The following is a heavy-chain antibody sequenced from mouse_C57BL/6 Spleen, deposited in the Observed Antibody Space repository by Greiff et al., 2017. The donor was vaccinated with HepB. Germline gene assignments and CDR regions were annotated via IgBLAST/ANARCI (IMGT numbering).Heavy chain of an antibody. Sequence: LQQSGPELVKPGASVKISCKASGYTFTDYYMNWVTQSPGKSLEWIGDINPNNGGTSYNQKFKGKATLTVDKSSSTAYMELRSLTSEDSAVYYCARDTTVVARYFDVWGTGTTVTVSS. CDR1: GYTFTDYY. CDR2: INPNNGGT. V-gene: IGHV1-26*01. D-gene: IGHD1-1*01. J-gene: IGHJ1*03. CDR3: ARDTTVVARYFDV.